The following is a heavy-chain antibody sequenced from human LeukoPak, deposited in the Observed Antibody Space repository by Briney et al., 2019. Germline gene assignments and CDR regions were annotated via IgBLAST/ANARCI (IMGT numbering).Heavy chain of an antibody. Sequence: GGSLRLSCAASGFTFSSYAMSWVRQAPGKGLEWVSAISGSGGSTYYAGSVKGRFTISRENAKNSLYLQMNSLRAGDTAVYYCARAGKRSAFDIWGQGTMVTVSS. CDR1: GFTFSSYA. CDR3: ARAGKRSAFDI. V-gene: IGHV3-23*01. J-gene: IGHJ3*02. CDR2: ISGSGGST.